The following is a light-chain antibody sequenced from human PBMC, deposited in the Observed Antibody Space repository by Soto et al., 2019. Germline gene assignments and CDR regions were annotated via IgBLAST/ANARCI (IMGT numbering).Light chain of an antibody. V-gene: IGKV3-15*01. CDR1: QSVSSN. CDR2: GES. J-gene: IGKJ2*01. Sequence: EIVMTQSPSTLSVSPGERATVCCRASQSVSSNLAWYQQKPCQAPRPLIYGESTRATGIPATFSGSGYGTEFTVTISSLQSEDFAVHYCGPYNNWPHTSGQGTKLEI. CDR3: GPYNNWPHT.